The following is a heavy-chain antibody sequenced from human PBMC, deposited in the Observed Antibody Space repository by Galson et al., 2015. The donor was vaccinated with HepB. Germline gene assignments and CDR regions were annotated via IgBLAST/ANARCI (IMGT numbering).Heavy chain of an antibody. CDR1: GFTFEDYA. Sequence: SLRLSCAASGFTFEDYAMHWVRQVPGKGLEWVSGISWNSDFKGYADSVRGRFTISRDTAKYSLYLQMNSLRAEDTALYYCAQDLTYYYGSGSYFVGMDVWGQGTTVTVSS. V-gene: IGHV3-9*01. CDR3: AQDLTYYYGSGSYFVGMDV. J-gene: IGHJ6*02. D-gene: IGHD3-10*01. CDR2: ISWNSDFK.